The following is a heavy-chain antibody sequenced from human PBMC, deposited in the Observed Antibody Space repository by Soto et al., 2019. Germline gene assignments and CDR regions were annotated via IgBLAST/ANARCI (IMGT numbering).Heavy chain of an antibody. Sequence: SETLSLTCTVSGGSISSSSYYWGWIRQPPGKGLEWIGSIYYSGSTYYNPSLKSRVTISVATSKNQFSLKLSSVTAADTAVYYCARNELSTMTTGLRYYYYYMDVWGKGTTVTVSS. CDR1: GGSISSSSYY. CDR3: ARNELSTMTTGLRYYYYYMDV. CDR2: IYYSGST. D-gene: IGHD4-17*01. V-gene: IGHV4-39*01. J-gene: IGHJ6*03.